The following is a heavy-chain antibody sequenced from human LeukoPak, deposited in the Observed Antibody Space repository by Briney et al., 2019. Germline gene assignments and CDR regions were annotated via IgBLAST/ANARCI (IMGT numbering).Heavy chain of an antibody. CDR3: ARVAGYVIEDYFDY. D-gene: IGHD2-8*02. CDR2: IYYSGST. V-gene: IGHV4-59*01. J-gene: IGHJ4*02. Sequence: PSETLSLTCTVSGGSISSYYWSWIRQPPGKGLEWIGYIYYSGSTNYNPSLKSRVTISVDTSKNQFSLKLRSVTAADTAVYYCARVAGYVIEDYFDYWGQGTLVTVSS. CDR1: GGSISSYY.